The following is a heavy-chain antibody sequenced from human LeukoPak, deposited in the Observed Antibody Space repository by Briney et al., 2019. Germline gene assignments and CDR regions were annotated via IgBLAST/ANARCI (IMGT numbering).Heavy chain of an antibody. J-gene: IGHJ3*02. CDR3: ARRGNDAFDI. CDR2: IYYSGST. D-gene: IGHD4-23*01. CDR1: GGSISSSSYY. Sequence: SETLSLTCTVSGGSISSSSYYWGWIRQPPGTGLEWIGSIYYSGSTYYNPSLKSRVTISVDTSKNQFSLKLSSVTAAHTAVYYCARRGNDAFDIWGQGTMVTVSS. V-gene: IGHV4-39*01.